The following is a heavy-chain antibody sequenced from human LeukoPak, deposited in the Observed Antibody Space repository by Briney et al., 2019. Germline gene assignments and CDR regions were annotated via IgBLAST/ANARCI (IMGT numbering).Heavy chain of an antibody. V-gene: IGHV3-9*01. J-gene: IGHJ3*02. CDR1: GFTFDDYA. Sequence: GGSLRLSCAASGFTFDDYAMHWVRQAPGKGLEWVSGISWNSGSIGYADSVKGRFTISRDNAKNSLYLQMNSLRAEDTALYYCAKDPNYGSGSLMGAFDIWGQGTMVTVSS. CDR2: ISWNSGSI. CDR3: AKDPNYGSGSLMGAFDI. D-gene: IGHD3-10*01.